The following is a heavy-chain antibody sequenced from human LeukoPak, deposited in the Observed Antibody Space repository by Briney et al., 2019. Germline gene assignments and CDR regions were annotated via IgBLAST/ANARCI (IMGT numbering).Heavy chain of an antibody. J-gene: IGHJ4*02. CDR1: GYTFTSHG. CDR3: ARWDYDSSGYALYYFDY. V-gene: IGHV7-4-1*02. D-gene: IGHD3-22*01. CDR2: ISTYTGNP. Sequence: ASVKVSCKASGYTFTSHGISWVRQAPGQGLEWMGWISTYTGNPTYAQGFTGRFVFSLDTSVSTAYLQISSLKAEDTAVYYCARWDYDSSGYALYYFDYWGQGTLVTVSS.